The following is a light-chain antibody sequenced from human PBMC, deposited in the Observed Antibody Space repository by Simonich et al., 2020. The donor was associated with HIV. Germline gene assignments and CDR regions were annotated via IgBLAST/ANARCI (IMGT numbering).Light chain of an antibody. CDR2: NTN. J-gene: IGLJ3*02. CDR3: ALHMGGGIRV. Sequence: QTVVTQEPSFSVSPGGTVTLTCGLSSGSVSTSYFPSWYQQTPGPAPRTLIYNTNTRSSGVPDRFSGSILGNKAALTITGAQADDECDYYCALHMGGGIRVFGEGTKLTVI. V-gene: IGLV8-61*01. CDR1: SGSVSTSYF.